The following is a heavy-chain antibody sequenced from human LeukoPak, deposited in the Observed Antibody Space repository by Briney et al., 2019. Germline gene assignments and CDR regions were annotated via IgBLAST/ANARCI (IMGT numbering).Heavy chain of an antibody. CDR3: ARAPRRHWSDP. J-gene: IGHJ5*02. Sequence: PSETLSLTCAVYGGSFSGYYWSWIRQPPGKGLEWIGEINHSGSTNYNPSLKSQVTISVDTSKNQFSLKLSSVTAADTAVYYCARAPRRHWSDPWGQGTLVTVSS. V-gene: IGHV4-34*01. CDR1: GGSFSGYY. D-gene: IGHD6-25*01. CDR2: INHSGST.